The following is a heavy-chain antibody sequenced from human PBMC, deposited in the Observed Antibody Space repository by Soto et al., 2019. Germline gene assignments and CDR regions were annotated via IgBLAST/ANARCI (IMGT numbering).Heavy chain of an antibody. V-gene: IGHV4-30-4*01. J-gene: IGHJ6*02. D-gene: IGHD3-16*01. CDR1: GDSVSSGPKY. Sequence: VPGDSVSSGPKYCRWIRQPPGKGLEWIGYIFSSGTTSYNPSFKSRLTMSLDASQNQFSLKLHSLTDADTAVYFCARVPSPFDYYYAMDVWGQGTTVT. CDR3: ARVPSPFDYYYAMDV. CDR2: IFSSGTT.